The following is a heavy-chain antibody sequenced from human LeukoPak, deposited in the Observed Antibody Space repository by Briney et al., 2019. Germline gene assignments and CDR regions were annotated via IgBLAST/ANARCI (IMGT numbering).Heavy chain of an antibody. V-gene: IGHV1-8*01. J-gene: IGHJ6*03. D-gene: IGHD3-16*01. CDR3: ARGLRGTGRNYYYYMDV. CDR1: GYTFTSYD. CDR2: MNPNSGNT. Sequence: ASVKASCKASGYTFTSYDINWVRQATGQGLEWMGWMNPNSGNTGYAQKFQGRVTMTRNTSISTAYMELSSLRSEDTAVYYCARGLRGTGRNYYYYMDVWGKGTTVTVSS.